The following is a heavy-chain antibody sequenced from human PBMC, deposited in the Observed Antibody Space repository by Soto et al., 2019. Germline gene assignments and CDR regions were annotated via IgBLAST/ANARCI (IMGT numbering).Heavy chain of an antibody. D-gene: IGHD3-16*02. CDR3: ARQSIPIGEVIARDGFDI. V-gene: IGHV4-39*01. CDR2: IFYTGST. J-gene: IGHJ3*02. Sequence: QLQLQESGPGLVKPSETLSLTCSVSGGSTRSSNYYWAWIRQPPGKGLEWIGSIFYTGSTDYSPSYKSRVTISADTSKNQFSLKLSSVTAADTAVYYCARQSIPIGEVIARDGFDIWGQGTMVTVSS. CDR1: GGSTRSSNYY.